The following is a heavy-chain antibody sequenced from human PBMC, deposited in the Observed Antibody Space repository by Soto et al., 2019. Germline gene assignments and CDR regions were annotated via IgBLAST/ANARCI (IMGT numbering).Heavy chain of an antibody. CDR3: ARATGWLAYH. V-gene: IGHV3-48*03. CDR1: GFTFSSYE. CDR2: ISSSGSTI. D-gene: IGHD6-19*01. Sequence: GGSLRLSCAASGFTFSSYEMNWVRQAPGKGLEWVSYISSSGSTIYYADSVKGRFTISRDNAKNSLYLQMNSLRAEDTAVYYCARATGWLAYHWGQGTLVTVSS. J-gene: IGHJ5*02.